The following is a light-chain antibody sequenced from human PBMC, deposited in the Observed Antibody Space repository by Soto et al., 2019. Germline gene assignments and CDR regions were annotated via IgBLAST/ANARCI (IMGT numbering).Light chain of an antibody. V-gene: IGKV3-15*01. CDR2: GAS. J-gene: IGKJ1*01. CDR1: QSVDIS. CDR3: QQYDNWRT. Sequence: EVELTQSPATLSLSPGERVILSCRASQSVDISLAWYQQKPGQAPRLLIYGASTRATGIPARFSGSGSGTEFTLTISSLQSEDFAVYYCQQYDNWRTFGQGTKVDI.